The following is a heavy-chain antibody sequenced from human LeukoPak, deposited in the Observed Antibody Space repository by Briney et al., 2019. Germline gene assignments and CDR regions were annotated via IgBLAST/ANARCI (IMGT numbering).Heavy chain of an antibody. Sequence: SETLSLTCAVYGGSFSGYYWSWIRQPPGKGQEWIGEINHSGSTNYNPSLKSRVTISVDTSKNQFSLKLSSVTAADTAVYYCARGGDYARRFDPWGQGTLVTVSS. D-gene: IGHD4-17*01. CDR1: GGSFSGYY. V-gene: IGHV4-34*01. J-gene: IGHJ5*02. CDR2: INHSGST. CDR3: ARGGDYARRFDP.